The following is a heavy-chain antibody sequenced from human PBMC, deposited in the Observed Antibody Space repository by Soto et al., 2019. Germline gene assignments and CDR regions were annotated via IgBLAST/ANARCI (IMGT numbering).Heavy chain of an antibody. V-gene: IGHV3-64*01. J-gene: IGHJ4*02. D-gene: IGHD4-17*01. CDR2: ISPDGVNT. CDR1: GSTFSTTT. Sequence: GGSLRLSCTGSGSTFSTTTLHWVRQAPGKGLEYVSAISPDGVNTYYANSVKGRFTISRDNSKNTLYLQMVSVRAEDMAVYYCARDDYAGYIFTYWGRGTLVTVSS. CDR3: ARDDYAGYIFTY.